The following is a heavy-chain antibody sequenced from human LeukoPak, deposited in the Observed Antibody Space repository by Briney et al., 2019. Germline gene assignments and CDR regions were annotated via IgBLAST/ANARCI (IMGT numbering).Heavy chain of an antibody. CDR2: ISGTSLTI. CDR3: AKRAGDGSSADYYSFMDV. D-gene: IGHD5-24*01. CDR1: GFTFSRYS. V-gene: IGHV3-23*01. Sequence: GGSLRLSCVASGFTFSRYSIRWVRQAPGKGLEWVSAISGTSLTIYYADSVKGRFTISRDNSKTTLYLQMDSLRVENTAVYYWAKRAGDGSSADYYSFMDVWGKGTTVTVSS. J-gene: IGHJ6*03.